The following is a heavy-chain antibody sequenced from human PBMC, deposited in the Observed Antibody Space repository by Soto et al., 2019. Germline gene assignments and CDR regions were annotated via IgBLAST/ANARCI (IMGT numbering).Heavy chain of an antibody. CDR1: GFTFTDST. CDR3: ARDVGYYYMAV. V-gene: IGHV1-58*02. D-gene: IGHD1-26*01. J-gene: IGHJ6*03. Sequence: GASVKVSCKTSGFTFTDSTMQWVRQTRGQRLEWIGWIVVGSGNTNYAQKLQERVTITRDMSTSTAYMEVSSLRSEDTAVYYCARDVGYYYMAVWGKGTTVTVSS. CDR2: IVVGSGNT.